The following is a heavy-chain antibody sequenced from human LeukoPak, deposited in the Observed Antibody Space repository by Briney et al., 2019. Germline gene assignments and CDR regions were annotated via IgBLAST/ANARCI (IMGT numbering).Heavy chain of an antibody. CDR3: ARGVPKTSYYYYYMDV. J-gene: IGHJ6*03. CDR1: GFTLSNYS. CDR2: ISGSGFAI. Sequence: PGGSLRVSCAVSGFTLSNYSMNWVRQAPGKGLEWISYISGSGFAIHYADSMKGRFTISRGNAKNSLYLQMNSLRAEDTAVYYCARGVPKTSYYYYYMDVWGKGTTVTVSS. V-gene: IGHV3-48*01. D-gene: IGHD4-11*01.